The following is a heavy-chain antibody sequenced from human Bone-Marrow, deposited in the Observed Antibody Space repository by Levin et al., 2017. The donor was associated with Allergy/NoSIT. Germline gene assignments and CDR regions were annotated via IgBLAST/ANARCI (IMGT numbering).Heavy chain of an antibody. CDR1: GFSFSGSS. J-gene: IGHJ4*02. CDR2: IRSKVNNYAT. CDR3: TYGTVDYYLEY. V-gene: IGHV3-73*01. Sequence: GGSLRLSCAASGFSFSGSSIHWVRQTSGNGLEWVGRIRSKVNNYATAYAASVRGRFTVSRDDSKNTAFLQMNSLQTEDTAVYYCTYGTVDYYLEYWGQGTLVSVSS. D-gene: IGHD1-26*01.